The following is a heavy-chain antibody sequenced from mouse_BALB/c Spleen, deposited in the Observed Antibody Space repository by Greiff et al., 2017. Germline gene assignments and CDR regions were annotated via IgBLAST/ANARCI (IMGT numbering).Heavy chain of an antibody. D-gene: IGHD1-2*01. CDR3: ARTDYGYGY. CDR2: ISYSGST. Sequence: EVQLQQSGPGLVKPSQSLSLTCTVTGYSITSDYAWNWIRQFPGNKLEWMGYISYSGSTSYNPSLKSRISITRDTSKNQFFLQLNSVTTEDTATYYCARTDYGYGYWGQGTTLTVSS. V-gene: IGHV3-2*02. CDR1: GYSITSDYA. J-gene: IGHJ2*01.